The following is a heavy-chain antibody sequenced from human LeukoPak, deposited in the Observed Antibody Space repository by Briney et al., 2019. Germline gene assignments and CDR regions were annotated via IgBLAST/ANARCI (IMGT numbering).Heavy chain of an antibody. V-gene: IGHV3-23*01. CDR2: ISGSGGST. D-gene: IGHD5-24*01. CDR1: GFTFSSYA. Sequence: GGSLRLSCAASGFTFSSYAMSWVRQAPGKGLEWVSAISGSGGSTYYADSVKGRFTISRDNSKNTLYLQMNSLRAEDTAVHYCATVEMATIFDYWGQGTLVTVSS. CDR3: ATVEMATIFDY. J-gene: IGHJ4*02.